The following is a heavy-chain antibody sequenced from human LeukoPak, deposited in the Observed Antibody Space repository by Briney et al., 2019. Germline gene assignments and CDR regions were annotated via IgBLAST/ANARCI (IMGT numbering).Heavy chain of an antibody. CDR2: IFYTGSS. D-gene: IGHD6-19*01. CDR3: ARQMAVAGDFDY. V-gene: IGHV4-59*08. Sequence: SETLSLTCTVSGGSISSYYWSWIWQPPGKGLEWIASIFYTGSSSYNPSLKTRVTISVDTSKNQLFLKLSSVTAADTAVYYCARQMAVAGDFDYWGQGTLVTVSS. CDR1: GGSISSYY. J-gene: IGHJ4*02.